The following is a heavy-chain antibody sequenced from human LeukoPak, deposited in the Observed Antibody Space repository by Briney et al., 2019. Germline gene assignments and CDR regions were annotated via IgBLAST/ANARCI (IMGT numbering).Heavy chain of an antibody. CDR2: ISSSGGST. CDR1: GFTFSNFS. J-gene: IGHJ4*02. Sequence: GGSLTLSCAASGFTFSNFSMSWVRQAPGKGLEWVGAISSSGGSTYYADSVKGLFTISRDNSKNTLYLQMNSLRAEDTAVYYCEKRGSRGGRYASGIDFDYWGQGTLVTVSS. D-gene: IGHD3-16*01. CDR3: EKRGSRGGRYASGIDFDY. V-gene: IGHV3-23*01.